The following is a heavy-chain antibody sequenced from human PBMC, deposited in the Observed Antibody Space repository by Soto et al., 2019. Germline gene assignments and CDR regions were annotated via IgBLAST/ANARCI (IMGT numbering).Heavy chain of an antibody. V-gene: IGHV3-23*01. Sequence: EVQLLESGGGLVQPGGSLRLSCAASGFTFSSYAMSWVLQAPGKGLEWVSAISGSGGSTYYADSVKGRFTISRDNSKNTLYLQMNRLRAEDTAVYYCAKDRLDLPGSWFDPWGQGTLVTVSS. J-gene: IGHJ5*02. D-gene: IGHD6-25*01. CDR3: AKDRLDLPGSWFDP. CDR1: GFTFSSYA. CDR2: ISGSGGST.